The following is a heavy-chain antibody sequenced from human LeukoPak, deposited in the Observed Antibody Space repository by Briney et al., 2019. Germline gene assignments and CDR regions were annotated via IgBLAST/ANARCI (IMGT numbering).Heavy chain of an antibody. D-gene: IGHD3-22*01. Sequence: GGSLRLSCAASGSSFSIYGMHWVRQAPGKGLEWVTFIRYDGSNKYYADSVKGRFTISRDNSKNTLYLQMNSPRAEDTAVYYCAKEGGGYDSSGSDAFDIWGQGTMVTVSS. CDR2: IRYDGSNK. J-gene: IGHJ3*02. CDR3: AKEGGGYDSSGSDAFDI. CDR1: GSSFSIYG. V-gene: IGHV3-30*02.